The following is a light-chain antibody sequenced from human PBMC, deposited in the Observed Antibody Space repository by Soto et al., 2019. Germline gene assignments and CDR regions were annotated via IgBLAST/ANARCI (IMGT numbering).Light chain of an antibody. CDR1: QTISYW. J-gene: IGKJ5*01. V-gene: IGKV1-5*03. CDR3: QQYHNWPPIT. CDR2: QTS. Sequence: DFQMTQSPSTLSASVGDRVTITCRASQTISYWLAWYQQKPGKAPKLLIYQTSTLQGGVPSRFSGSGSGTEFTLTISNLQSEDFAVYFCQQYHNWPPITFGQGTRLEIK.